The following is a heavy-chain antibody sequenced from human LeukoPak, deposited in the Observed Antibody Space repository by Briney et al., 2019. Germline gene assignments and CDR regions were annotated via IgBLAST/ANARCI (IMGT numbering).Heavy chain of an antibody. CDR2: ISYSGST. CDR1: SGSISSYY. D-gene: IGHD4-17*01. CDR3: ARLGYGEYLSYSDY. V-gene: IGHV4-59*01. J-gene: IGHJ4*02. Sequence: SETLSLTCTVSSGSISSYYWSWIRQPPGKGLEWIGYISYSGSTNYNPSLKSRVTISVDTSKNQFSLRLSSVTAADTAVYYCARLGYGEYLSYSDYWGQGTLVTVSS.